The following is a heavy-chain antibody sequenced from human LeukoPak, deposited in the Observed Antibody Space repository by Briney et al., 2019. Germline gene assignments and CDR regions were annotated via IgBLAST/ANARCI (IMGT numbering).Heavy chain of an antibody. J-gene: IGHJ4*02. CDR1: GYTFTSYA. CDR3: ASGHLGYGVDY. D-gene: IGHD4/OR15-4a*01. V-gene: IGHV1-3*01. Sequence: ASVKVSCKASGYTFTSYAMHWGRQAPGQRREGMGWINAGNGNTKYSQKFQGRVTITRDTSASTAYMELSSLRSEDTAVYYCASGHLGYGVDYWGQGTLVTVSS. CDR2: INAGNGNT.